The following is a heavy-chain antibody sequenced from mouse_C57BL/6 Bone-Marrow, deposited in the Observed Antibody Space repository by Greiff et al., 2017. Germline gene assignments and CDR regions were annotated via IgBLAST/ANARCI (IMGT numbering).Heavy chain of an antibody. Sequence: QVQLQQPGAELVKPGASVKMSCKASGYTFTSYWITWVKQRPGQGLEWIGDIYPTSGRTNYNKKFKSKAILTVDTSSNTAYMRLSSLTSEDAAVFYCARSGPLGRSFDYWGQGTTLTVSS. CDR1: GYTFTSYW. V-gene: IGHV1-55*01. D-gene: IGHD4-1*01. CDR3: ARSGPLGRSFDY. J-gene: IGHJ2*01. CDR2: IYPTSGRT.